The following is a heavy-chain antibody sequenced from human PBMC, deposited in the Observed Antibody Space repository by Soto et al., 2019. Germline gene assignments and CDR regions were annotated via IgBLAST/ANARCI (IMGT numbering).Heavy chain of an antibody. CDR1: GFTFTISA. Sequence: ASVKVSWKASGFTFTISAVQWVRQARGQRLEWMGWISPYNGNTNYAQKFQGRVSMTADASTGTAYMEVRSLKSNDTATYFCARDGDYGDSRLHDSFDVWGQGTMVTVSS. V-gene: IGHV1-18*01. CDR3: ARDGDYGDSRLHDSFDV. D-gene: IGHD4-17*01. CDR2: ISPYNGNT. J-gene: IGHJ3*01.